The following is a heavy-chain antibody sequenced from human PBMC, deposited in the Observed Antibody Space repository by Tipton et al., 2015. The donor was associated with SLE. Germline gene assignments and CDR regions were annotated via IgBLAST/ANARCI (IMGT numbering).Heavy chain of an antibody. V-gene: IGHV3-33*01. CDR1: GFTFSGHG. Sequence: SLRLSCEGSGFTFSGHGMHWVRQAPGKGLEWVAIIWYDGSAKYYADSVKGRFTISRDDSKNTLYLQMNGLRAADTAVYYCARDRVGTGHFDSWGPGTLVTVSS. J-gene: IGHJ4*02. CDR2: IWYDGSAK. D-gene: IGHD3-10*01. CDR3: ARDRVGTGHFDS.